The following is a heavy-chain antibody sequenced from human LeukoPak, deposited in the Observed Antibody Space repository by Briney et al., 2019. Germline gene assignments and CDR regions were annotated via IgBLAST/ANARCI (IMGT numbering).Heavy chain of an antibody. V-gene: IGHV4-59*01. CDR3: ASVDTAMGSVGY. Sequence: SETLSLTCTVSGGSISSYYWSWIRQPPGKGLEWIGYIYYSGSTNYNPSLKSRVTISVDTSKNQFSLKLSSVTAADTAVYYCASVDTAMGSVGYWGQGTLVTVSS. CDR1: GGSISSYY. D-gene: IGHD5-18*01. CDR2: IYYSGST. J-gene: IGHJ4*02.